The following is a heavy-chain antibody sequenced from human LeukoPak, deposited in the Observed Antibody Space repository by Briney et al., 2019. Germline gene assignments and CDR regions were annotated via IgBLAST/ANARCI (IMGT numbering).Heavy chain of an antibody. V-gene: IGHV1-69*01. CDR2: IIPIFGTA. D-gene: IGHD6-19*01. CDR3: ARDAEGAVAVNAPYYYYYYMDV. J-gene: IGHJ6*03. Sequence: SVKVSCKASGGTFSSYAISWVRQAPGQGLEWMGGIIPIFGTANYAQKFQGRVTITADESTSTAYMELSSLRSEDTAAYYCARDAEGAVAVNAPYYYYYYMDVWGKGTTVTVSS. CDR1: GGTFSSYA.